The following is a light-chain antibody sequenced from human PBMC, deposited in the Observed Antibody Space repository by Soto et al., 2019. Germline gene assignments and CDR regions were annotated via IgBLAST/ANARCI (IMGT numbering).Light chain of an antibody. CDR1: QTVSSSY. V-gene: IGKV3-20*01. CDR3: QEYGTSRT. Sequence: EIVLTQSPGTLSLSPGERDTLSCRASQTVSSSYLAWYQQKPGQAPRLLIYGASSRATGIPDRFSGSGSGTDFTLTINRLEPEDFAVYFCQEYGTSRTFGQGTKVEIK. CDR2: GAS. J-gene: IGKJ1*01.